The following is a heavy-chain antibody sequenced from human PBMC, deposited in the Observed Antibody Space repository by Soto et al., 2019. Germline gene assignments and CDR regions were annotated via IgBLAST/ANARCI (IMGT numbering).Heavy chain of an antibody. CDR1: DGSISSYY. J-gene: IGHJ4*02. CDR3: ARSTGIAVH. D-gene: IGHD6-19*01. Sequence: SETLSLTCTAPDGSISSYYLRWIRQPPGKGLEWIGYIYYSGSTNYNPSLKSRVTISVDTSKNQFSLKLSSVTAADTAVYYCARSTGIAVHWGQGTLVTVS. CDR2: IYYSGST. V-gene: IGHV4-59*01.